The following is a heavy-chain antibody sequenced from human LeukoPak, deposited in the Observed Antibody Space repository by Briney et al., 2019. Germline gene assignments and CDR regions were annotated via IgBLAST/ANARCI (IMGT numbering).Heavy chain of an antibody. CDR2: MNPNSGNT. J-gene: IGHJ6*02. CDR1: GYTFTSYD. CDR3: ARGERVWVVASGYDPTYYYYGMDV. D-gene: IGHD5-12*01. Sequence: EASVKVSCKASGYTFTSYDINWVRQATGQGLEWMGWMNPNSGNTGYAQKFQGRVTMTRNTSISTAYMELSSLRSEDTAVYYCARGERVWVVASGYDPTYYYYGMDVWGQGTTVTVSS. V-gene: IGHV1-8*01.